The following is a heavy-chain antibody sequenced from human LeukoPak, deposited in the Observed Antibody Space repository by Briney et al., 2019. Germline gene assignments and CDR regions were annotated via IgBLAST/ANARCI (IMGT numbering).Heavy chain of an antibody. CDR2: IKQDGSEK. CDR3: ARDWLWYYYDSSGSQRADAFDI. J-gene: IGHJ3*02. V-gene: IGHV3-7*01. Sequence: GGSLGLSCAASGFTFSSYWMSWVRQAPGKGLEWVANIKQDGSEKYYVDSVKGRFTISRDNAKNSLYLQMNSLRAEDTAVYYCARDWLWYYYDSSGSQRADAFDIWGQGTMVTVSS. CDR1: GFTFSSYW. D-gene: IGHD3-22*01.